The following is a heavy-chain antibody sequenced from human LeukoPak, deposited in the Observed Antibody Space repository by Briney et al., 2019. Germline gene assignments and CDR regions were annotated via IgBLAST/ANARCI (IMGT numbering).Heavy chain of an antibody. CDR1: GFTFSNYA. Sequence: PGGSLRLSCAASGFTFSNYAMHWVRQAPGKGLEWVAVISYDGSNKYYADSVTGRFTISRDVSKNTMYLQMNSLRAEDTAVYYCARVSGVYYDYWGQGTLVTVSS. V-gene: IGHV3-30-3*01. CDR2: ISYDGSNK. CDR3: ARVSGVYYDY. J-gene: IGHJ4*02. D-gene: IGHD7-27*01.